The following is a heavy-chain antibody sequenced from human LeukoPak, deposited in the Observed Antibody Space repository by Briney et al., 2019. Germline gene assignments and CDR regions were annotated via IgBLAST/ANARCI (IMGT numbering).Heavy chain of an antibody. D-gene: IGHD3-10*02. CDR3: AELGITMIGGV. CDR2: ISSSGSTI. J-gene: IGHJ6*04. V-gene: IGHV3-48*04. Sequence: GGSLRLSCVASGFSFSTYGMHWVRQAPGKGLEWVSYISSSGSTIYYADSVKGRFTISRDNAKNSLYLQMNSLRAEDTAVYYCAELGITMIGGVWGKGTTVTISS. CDR1: GFSFSTYG.